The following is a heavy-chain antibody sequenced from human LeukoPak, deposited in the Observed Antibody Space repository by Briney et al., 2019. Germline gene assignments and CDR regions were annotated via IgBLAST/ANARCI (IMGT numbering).Heavy chain of an antibody. D-gene: IGHD2-15*01. CDR2: IIPIFGTA. CDR3: VGYCSGGSCYPLWFDP. Sequence: ASVKVSCKASGGTFSSYAISWVRQAPGQGLEWMGGIIPIFGTANYAKKFQGRVTITADESTSTAYMELSSLRSEDTAVYYCVGYCSGGSCYPLWFDPWGQGTLVTVSS. J-gene: IGHJ5*02. V-gene: IGHV1-69*13. CDR1: GGTFSSYA.